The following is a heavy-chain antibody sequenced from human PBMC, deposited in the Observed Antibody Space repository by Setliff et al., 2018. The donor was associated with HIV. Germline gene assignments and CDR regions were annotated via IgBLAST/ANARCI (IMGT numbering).Heavy chain of an antibody. V-gene: IGHV1-46*01. CDR2: INPSGGST. D-gene: IGHD2-15*01. J-gene: IGHJ4*02. CDR3: ARGSRITVVAILTYSRFDY. CDR1: GYTFTRYF. Sequence: ASVKVSCKASGYTFTRYFMHCVRQAPGQGLEWLGMINPSGGSTWYAQKFQGRVTMTRDTSTSTVYMELSSLRSEDTAVYFCARGSRITVVAILTYSRFDYWGQGTLVTVSS.